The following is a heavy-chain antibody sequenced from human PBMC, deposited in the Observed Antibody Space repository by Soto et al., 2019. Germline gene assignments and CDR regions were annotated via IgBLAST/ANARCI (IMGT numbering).Heavy chain of an antibody. CDR2: INAGNGNT. Sequence: ASVKVSCKASGYTLTNYAMHWVRQAPGQRLEWMGWINAGNGNTKYSQKVQGRVTMTTDTSTSTAYMELRSLRSYDTAVYYCARVDSSGWYVGYYYYGMDVWGQGTTVTVSS. D-gene: IGHD6-19*01. CDR1: GYTLTNYA. V-gene: IGHV1-3*01. CDR3: ARVDSSGWYVGYYYYGMDV. J-gene: IGHJ6*02.